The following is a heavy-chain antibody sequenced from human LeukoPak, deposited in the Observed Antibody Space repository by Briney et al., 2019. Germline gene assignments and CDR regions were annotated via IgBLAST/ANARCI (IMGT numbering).Heavy chain of an antibody. CDR1: GFTVSSNY. CDR2: IYSGGST. V-gene: IGHV3-53*01. Sequence: PGGSPRLSCAASGFTVSSNYMSWVRQAPGQGLEWVSVIYSGGSTYYADSVEGRFTITRDNSKNTLYLLMNSLRADDTAVYYCGKARGSSVYEPFDYWGQGTQVTVSP. J-gene: IGHJ4*02. D-gene: IGHD5/OR15-5a*01. CDR3: GKARGSSVYEPFDY.